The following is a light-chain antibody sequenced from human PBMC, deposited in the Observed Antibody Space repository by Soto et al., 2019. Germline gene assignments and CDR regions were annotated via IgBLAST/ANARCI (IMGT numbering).Light chain of an antibody. Sequence: EIVLTQTTATLSLSPWERATLSCRASQSVSSYLAWYQQKPGQAPRLLLYDASNRATGIPARFSGSGSGTDFALTSSSLEPEDFAGYYCQQRSNWPPTFGQGRRLEIK. V-gene: IGKV3-11*01. CDR1: QSVSSY. CDR3: QQRSNWPPT. J-gene: IGKJ5*01. CDR2: DAS.